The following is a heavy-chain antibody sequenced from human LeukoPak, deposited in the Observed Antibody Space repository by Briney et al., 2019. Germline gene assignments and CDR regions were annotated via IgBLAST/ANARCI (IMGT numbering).Heavy chain of an antibody. V-gene: IGHV4-39*07. D-gene: IGHD6-13*01. CDR2: IYYSGST. Sequence: SETLSLTCTVSGGSISSSSYYWGWIRQPPGKGLEWIGSIYYSGSTYYNPSLKSRVTISVDTSKNQFSLKLSSVTAADTAVYYCARATLGYSSGWYGWNNWFDPWGQGTLVTVSS. J-gene: IGHJ5*02. CDR3: ARATLGYSSGWYGWNNWFDP. CDR1: GGSISSSSYY.